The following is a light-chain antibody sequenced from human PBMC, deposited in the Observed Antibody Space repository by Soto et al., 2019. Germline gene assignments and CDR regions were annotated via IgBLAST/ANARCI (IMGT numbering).Light chain of an antibody. Sequence: EIVLTQSPATLSLSPGERATLSCRASQSVSGYLAWYQQKPGQAPRLLIYDASNRATGIPARFSGRGSGTDFTLTISRLEPEDFVVYYCQQRINWPWTFGQGTKVEIK. V-gene: IGKV3-11*01. CDR1: QSVSGY. CDR2: DAS. CDR3: QQRINWPWT. J-gene: IGKJ1*01.